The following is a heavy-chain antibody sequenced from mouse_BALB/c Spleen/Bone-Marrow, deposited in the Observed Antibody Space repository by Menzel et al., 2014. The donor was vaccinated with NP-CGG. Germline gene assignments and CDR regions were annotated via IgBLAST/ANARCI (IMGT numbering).Heavy chain of an antibody. CDR3: ARLTYYGLSDY. V-gene: IGHV4-1*02. CDR1: GFDFSRYW. Sequence: EVKVEESGGGPVQPGGSLKLSCTASGFDFSRYWMSWVRQAPGKGLQWIGEINPESSTINYTPSLKDKFIISRDNAKNTLYLQMNKVRSEDTALYYCARLTYYGLSDYWGQDTTLTVSS. CDR2: INPESSTI. J-gene: IGHJ2*01. D-gene: IGHD1-2*01.